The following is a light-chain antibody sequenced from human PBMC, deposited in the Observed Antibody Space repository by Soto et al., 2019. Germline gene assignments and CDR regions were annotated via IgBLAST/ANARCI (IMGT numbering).Light chain of an antibody. J-gene: IGKJ4*01. Sequence: MQLKKNPSSLSASVGDRVTITCRASQSITTYLNWYRQKPGKAPKLLIYAASSLQSGVPSRFSGSGSETEFTLSISSLQPEDFATYFCQQIYSAPLTFGGGTKVDIK. V-gene: IGKV1-39*01. CDR1: QSITTY. CDR3: QQIYSAPLT. CDR2: AAS.